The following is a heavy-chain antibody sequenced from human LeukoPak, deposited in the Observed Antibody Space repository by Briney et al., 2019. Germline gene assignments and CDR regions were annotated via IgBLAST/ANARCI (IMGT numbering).Heavy chain of an antibody. CDR1: GFTFSSYG. J-gene: IGHJ6*02. Sequence: PGRSLRLSCAASGFTFSSYGMHWVRQAPGKGLEWVAVISYDGSNKYYADSVKGRFTISRDNSKNTLYLQMNSLRAEDTAVYYCAKDGVDIVVVPAARNYYGMDVWGQGTTVTVSS. CDR3: AKDGVDIVVVPAARNYYGMDV. D-gene: IGHD2-2*01. CDR2: ISYDGSNK. V-gene: IGHV3-30*18.